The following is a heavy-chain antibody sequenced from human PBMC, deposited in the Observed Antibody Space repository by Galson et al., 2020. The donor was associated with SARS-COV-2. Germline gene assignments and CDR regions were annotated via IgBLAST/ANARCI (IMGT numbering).Heavy chain of an antibody. Sequence: SETLSLTCTVSGVSIGSGGSDWNWVRHHPEKGLEWIGFIDYKKRTWYSPSVKSRIIISADTSDNQFSLRLNSVTAADTALYYCARALRGRTTAGFFSSMDSWGPGTPVAVSS. V-gene: IGHV4-31*03. CDR1: GVSIGSGGSD. CDR2: IDYKKRT. J-gene: IGHJ4*03. CDR3: ARALRGRTTAGFFSSMDS. D-gene: IGHD6-25*01.